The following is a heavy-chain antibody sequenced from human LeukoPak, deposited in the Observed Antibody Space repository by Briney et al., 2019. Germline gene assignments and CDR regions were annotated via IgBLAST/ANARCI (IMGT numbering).Heavy chain of an antibody. Sequence: PGGSLRLSCAASGFTFSFFVMHWLRQAPGKGLEWVAFIQNDGSSKDYADSVKGRFTISRDNSKNTLDLQMNSLRPEDTAVYYCASNSGYDGGYWGQGTLVTVSS. CDR1: GFTFSFFV. D-gene: IGHD5-12*01. V-gene: IGHV3-30*02. CDR3: ASNSGYDGGY. CDR2: IQNDGSSK. J-gene: IGHJ4*02.